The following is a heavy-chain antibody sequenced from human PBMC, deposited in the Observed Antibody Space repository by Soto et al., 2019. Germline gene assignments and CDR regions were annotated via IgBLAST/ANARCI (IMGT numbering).Heavy chain of an antibody. V-gene: IGHV1-69*13. D-gene: IGHD3-22*01. J-gene: IGHJ4*02. CDR3: AKVKYDSSGYYRNFDY. CDR2: IIPRFGTA. CDR1: GGAFSSYA. Sequence: SVKVSCKASGGAFSSYAISWVRQPPGQGLEWVGGIIPRFGTANYAQKFQGRVTITADESTSTAYMELSRLRSEDTAMYYCAKVKYDSSGYYRNFDYWGQGTLVTVSS.